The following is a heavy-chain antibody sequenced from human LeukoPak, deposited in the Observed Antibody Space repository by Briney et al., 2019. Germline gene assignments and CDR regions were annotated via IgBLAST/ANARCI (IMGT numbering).Heavy chain of an antibody. CDR2: ISGSGGST. Sequence: PGGSLRLSCAASAFSFGSHAMSWVRQAPGKGLEWVSGISGSGGSTYYADSVKGRFTISRDNSKNTLYLQMNSLRAEDTAVYYRAKDSYTPGWYHFDYWGQGTLVTGSS. V-gene: IGHV3-23*01. CDR1: AFSFGSHA. D-gene: IGHD6-19*01. CDR3: AKDSYTPGWYHFDY. J-gene: IGHJ4*02.